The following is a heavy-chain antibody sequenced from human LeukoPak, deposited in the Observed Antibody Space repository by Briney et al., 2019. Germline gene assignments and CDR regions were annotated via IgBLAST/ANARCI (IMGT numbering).Heavy chain of an antibody. Sequence: GRSLRLSCAASGFTFSSYGMHWVRQAPGKGLEWVAVISYDGSNKYYADSVKGRFTISRDNSKNTLYLQMNSLRAEDTAVYYCAKDEWTLPIQLWSPPGDYWGQGTLVTVSS. J-gene: IGHJ4*02. CDR2: ISYDGSNK. D-gene: IGHD5-18*01. V-gene: IGHV3-30*18. CDR3: AKDEWTLPIQLWSPPGDY. CDR1: GFTFSSYG.